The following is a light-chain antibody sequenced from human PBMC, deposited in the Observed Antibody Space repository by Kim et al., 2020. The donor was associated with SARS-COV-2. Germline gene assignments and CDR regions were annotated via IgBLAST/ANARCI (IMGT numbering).Light chain of an antibody. V-gene: IGLV2-11*01. J-gene: IGLJ2*01. CDR1: SSDVGGYNY. Sequence: QSALTQPRSVSGSPGQSVTISYTGTSSDVGGYNYVSWYQHHPGKAPKLIIYYVSKRPSGVPDRFSGSKSGNTASLTVSGLQAEDEADYYCCSYAGRYTSVFGGGTQLTVL. CDR3: CSYAGRYTSV. CDR2: YVS.